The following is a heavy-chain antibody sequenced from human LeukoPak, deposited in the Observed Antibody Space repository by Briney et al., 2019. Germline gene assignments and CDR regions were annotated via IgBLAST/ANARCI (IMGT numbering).Heavy chain of an antibody. Sequence: SETLSLTCTVSGASIRSGDYYWSWIRQPPGKGLVWSGYIYDSGSTYYNPSLKTRISVDTSENRFSLKLSSVTATDTAVYYCARDCSGGSCYGAFDIWGQGTMVTVSS. CDR1: GASIRSGDYY. J-gene: IGHJ3*02. CDR2: IYDSGST. CDR3: ARDCSGGSCYGAFDI. D-gene: IGHD2-15*01. V-gene: IGHV4-30-4*01.